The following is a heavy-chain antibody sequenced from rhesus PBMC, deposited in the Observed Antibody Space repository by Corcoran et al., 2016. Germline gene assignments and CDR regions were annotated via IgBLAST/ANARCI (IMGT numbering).Heavy chain of an antibody. Sequence: EVQLVQSGAEVKRPGESLKISCKTSGYSFTSYWISWVRQLPGKGLEWMGAIDPSDSDTRYSPSFQGQVTISADKAIRTAYLQWSSLKASDTATYYCAKESIAAAAYYYGLDSWGQGVVVTVSS. V-gene: IGHV5-2*01. D-gene: IGHD6-25*01. CDR1: GYSFTSYW. CDR2: IDPSDSDT. CDR3: AKESIAAAAYYYGLDS. J-gene: IGHJ6*01.